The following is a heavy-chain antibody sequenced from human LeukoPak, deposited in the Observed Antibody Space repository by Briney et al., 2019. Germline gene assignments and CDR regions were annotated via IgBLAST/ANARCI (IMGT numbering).Heavy chain of an antibody. V-gene: IGHV3-30-3*01. CDR2: ISYDGSNK. CDR3: ARGGSSFNY. CDR1: GFTFSSYA. Sequence: PGGSLRLSCAASGFTFSSYAMHWVRQAPGKGLEWVAVISYDGSNKYYADSVKGRFTISRDNSKNTLYLQMNSLRAEDTAVYYCARGGSSFNYWGQGTLVTVSS. D-gene: IGHD1-26*01. J-gene: IGHJ4*02.